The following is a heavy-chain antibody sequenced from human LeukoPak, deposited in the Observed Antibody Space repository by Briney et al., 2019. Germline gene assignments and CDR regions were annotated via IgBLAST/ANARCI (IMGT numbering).Heavy chain of an antibody. CDR3: ASARVVTAVFFDY. CDR2: IYYSAST. Sequence: TSESLSLTWTVSGGSISSYYWSWIRQPPGKGLEWIGYIYYSASTNYNPSLKSRVTISVDTSKNQFSLKLSSVTAADTAVYYCASARVVTAVFFDYWGQGTLVTVSS. V-gene: IGHV4-59*01. CDR1: GGSISSYY. D-gene: IGHD2-21*02. J-gene: IGHJ4*02.